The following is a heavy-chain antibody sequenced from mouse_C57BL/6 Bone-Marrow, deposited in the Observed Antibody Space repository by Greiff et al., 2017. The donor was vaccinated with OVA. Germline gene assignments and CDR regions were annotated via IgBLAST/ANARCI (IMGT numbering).Heavy chain of an antibody. J-gene: IGHJ1*03. V-gene: IGHV6-6*01. CDR1: GFTFSDAW. Sequence: EVKLEESGGGLVQPGGSMKLSCAASGFTFSDAWMDWVRQSPEKGLEWVAEIRNKANNHATYYAESVKGRITISRDDSNSRVYLQMNSLRAEDTGINYCTRRDDYHWYFDVWGTGTTVTVSS. D-gene: IGHD2-4*01. CDR2: IRNKANNHAT. CDR3: TRRDDYHWYFDV.